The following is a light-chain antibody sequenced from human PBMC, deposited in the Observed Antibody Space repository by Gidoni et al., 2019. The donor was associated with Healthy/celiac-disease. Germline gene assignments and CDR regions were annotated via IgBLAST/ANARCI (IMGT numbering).Light chain of an antibody. Sequence: DSVMTQSPLSLPVTPGEPASITCRSSQSLLHSNGYNNLDWYLQKPGQSPPLLISLGSNRASGVPDRFSGSGSGTEFTLKISRVEAENVGVYYCMQALQTPRTFGQGTKLEIK. CDR2: LGS. J-gene: IGKJ2*01. V-gene: IGKV2-28*01. CDR1: QSLLHSNGYNN. CDR3: MQALQTPRT.